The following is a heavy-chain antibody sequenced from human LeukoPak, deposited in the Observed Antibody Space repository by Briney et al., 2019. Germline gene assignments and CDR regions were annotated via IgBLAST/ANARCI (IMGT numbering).Heavy chain of an antibody. CDR2: IYPGDSDT. Sequence: GESLRISCKGSGYSLTSYWIGWVRQMPGKGLEWMGIIYPGDSDTRYSPSFQGQVTISADKSISTAYLQWSSLKASDTAMYYCARLPDVPATAILDYWGQGTLVTVSS. J-gene: IGHJ4*02. CDR3: ARLPDVPATAILDY. D-gene: IGHD2-2*01. V-gene: IGHV5-51*01. CDR1: GYSLTSYW.